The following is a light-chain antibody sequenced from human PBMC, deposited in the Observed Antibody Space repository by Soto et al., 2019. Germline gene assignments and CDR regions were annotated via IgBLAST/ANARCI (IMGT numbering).Light chain of an antibody. CDR2: DTS. CDR1: QGINNY. Sequence: DIQMTQSPSSLSASVGDRVTITCQASQGINNYLNWYQQKPGNAPKLLIFDTSDLETGVPSRFRGRGSGTDFTFTISSLQPEGVAAYYFQQYHTLPIPFGGGTKVDIK. V-gene: IGKV1-33*01. CDR3: QQYHTLPIP. J-gene: IGKJ4*01.